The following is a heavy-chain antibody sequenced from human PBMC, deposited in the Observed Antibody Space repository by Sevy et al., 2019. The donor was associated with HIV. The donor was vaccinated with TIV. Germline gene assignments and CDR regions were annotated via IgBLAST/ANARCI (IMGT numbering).Heavy chain of an antibody. Sequence: GGSLRLSCAVSGFTFSSYNMNWVRQAPGKGLEWVSYISSSGNTIYYADSVKGRFTISRDNSKNTLYLQMNSLRAEDTAVYYCVLMDTAIYRGYYYYGMDVWGQGTTVTVSS. V-gene: IGHV3-48*01. CDR2: ISSSGNTI. CDR3: VLMDTAIYRGYYYYGMDV. D-gene: IGHD5-18*01. J-gene: IGHJ6*02. CDR1: GFTFSSYN.